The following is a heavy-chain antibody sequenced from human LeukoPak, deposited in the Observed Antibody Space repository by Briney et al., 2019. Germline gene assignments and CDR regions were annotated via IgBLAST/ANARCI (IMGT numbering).Heavy chain of an antibody. D-gene: IGHD4-23*01. J-gene: IGHJ4*02. CDR1: GFTFSNYW. V-gene: IGHV3-74*01. Sequence: PGGSLRLSCAASGFTFSNYWMHWVRQVPGKGLVLVSRINVDGSVKSYADSVKGRFTISRDNAKNTVSLQMNSLRAEDTAVYYCVRDLILVETPGDDFDYWGQGALVTVSS. CDR2: INVDGSVK. CDR3: VRDLILVETPGDDFDY.